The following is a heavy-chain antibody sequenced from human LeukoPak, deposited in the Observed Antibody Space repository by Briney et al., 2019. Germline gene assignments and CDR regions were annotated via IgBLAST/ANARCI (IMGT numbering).Heavy chain of an antibody. V-gene: IGHV3-11*01. CDR1: RFSFKDYY. CDR2: INVNGGAM. Sequence: GGSLRLSCAASRFSFKDYYVSWIRQAPGKGLELVSFINVNGGAMYYADFVKGRFAISRDNAKSSLYLEMNSLRVEDTAVYYCARGPRILAAGSYYFDYWGQGSLVTVSS. D-gene: IGHD6-13*01. J-gene: IGHJ4*02. CDR3: ARGPRILAAGSYYFDY.